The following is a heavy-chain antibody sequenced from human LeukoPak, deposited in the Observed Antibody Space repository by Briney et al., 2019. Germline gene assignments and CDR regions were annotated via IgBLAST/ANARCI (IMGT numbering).Heavy chain of an antibody. J-gene: IGHJ4*02. Sequence: APVKVSCKAFGYTFTSNYMHWVRQAPGQGLEWMGWSSVYNGNTNYAQKLRGRVTMTTDTSTSTAYMELRSLRSDDTAVYYCATNWNYGGSYWGQGTLVTVSS. CDR3: ATNWNYGGSY. V-gene: IGHV1-18*04. CDR1: GYTFTSNY. D-gene: IGHD1-7*01. CDR2: SSVYNGNT.